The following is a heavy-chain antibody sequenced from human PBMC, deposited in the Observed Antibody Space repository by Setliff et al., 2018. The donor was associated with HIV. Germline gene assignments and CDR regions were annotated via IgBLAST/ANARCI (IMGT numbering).Heavy chain of an antibody. CDR3: ARGAELLWFGELHNIPYFDY. CDR1: GGSISSGSYY. CDR2: IYHSGST. J-gene: IGHJ4*02. D-gene: IGHD3-10*01. Sequence: SETLSLTCTVSGGSISSGSYYWSWIRQPPGKGLEWIGSIYHSGSTYYNPSLKSRVTISVDTSKNQFSLKLSSVTAADTAVYYCARGAELLWFGELHNIPYFDYWGQGTLVTVSS. V-gene: IGHV4-39*07.